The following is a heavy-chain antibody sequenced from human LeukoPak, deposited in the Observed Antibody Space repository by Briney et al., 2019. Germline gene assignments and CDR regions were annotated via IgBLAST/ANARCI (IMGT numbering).Heavy chain of an antibody. CDR1: GGSFSGYY. CDR3: ARNPTAPGYCSGGSCYSYYYYGMDV. Sequence: PSETLSLTCAVYGGSFSGYYWSWIRQPPGKGLEWIGEINHSGSTNYNPSLKSRVTISVDTSKNQFSLKLSSVTAADTAVYYCARNPTAPGYCSGGSCYSYYYYGMDVWGQGTTVTVSS. CDR2: INHSGST. D-gene: IGHD2-15*01. J-gene: IGHJ6*02. V-gene: IGHV4-34*01.